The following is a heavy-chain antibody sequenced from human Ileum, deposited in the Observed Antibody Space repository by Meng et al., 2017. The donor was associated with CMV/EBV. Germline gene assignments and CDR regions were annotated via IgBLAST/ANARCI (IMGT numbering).Heavy chain of an antibody. CDR3: ARGESRGYYYFDY. J-gene: IGHJ4*02. CDR1: GDSISNYF. D-gene: IGHD3-22*01. Sequence: QVLLQGAGPGLVRPSETLSRTCTVSGDSISNYFWSWIRQPAGKKLEWIGRISPSGNINYIPSLKGRVTMSLDTSNNQIFLNLTSVTAADTALYYCARGESRGYYYFDYWGQGILVTVSS. CDR2: ISPSGNI. V-gene: IGHV4-4*07.